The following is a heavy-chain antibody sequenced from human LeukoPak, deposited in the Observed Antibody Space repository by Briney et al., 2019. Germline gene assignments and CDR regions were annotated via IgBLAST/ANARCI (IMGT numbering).Heavy chain of an antibody. J-gene: IGHJ4*02. CDR3: ASRKLGNDY. Sequence: SPSETLSLTCTISGGSVSDYYWSWIRQSPGKGLEWIGYIYHTGSTSYSPSLKSRVTISADTSQNRFSLKLSSVTAADTAVYYCASRKLGNDYWGQGTLVTVSS. CDR1: GGSVSDYY. V-gene: IGHV4-59*02. CDR2: IYHTGST. D-gene: IGHD7-27*01.